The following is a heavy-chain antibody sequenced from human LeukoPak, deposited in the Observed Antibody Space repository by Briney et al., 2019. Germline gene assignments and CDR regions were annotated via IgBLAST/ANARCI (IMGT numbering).Heavy chain of an antibody. CDR2: IYYSGST. J-gene: IGHJ4*02. D-gene: IGHD4-17*01. Sequence: PSETLSLTCTVSGGSISSYYWSWIRQPPGKGLEWIGYIYYSGSTNYNPSLKSRVTISVDTSKNQFSLKLSSVTAADTAVYYCARARLRGRVDYWGQGTLVTVSS. V-gene: IGHV4-59*01. CDR1: GGSISSYY. CDR3: ARARLRGRVDY.